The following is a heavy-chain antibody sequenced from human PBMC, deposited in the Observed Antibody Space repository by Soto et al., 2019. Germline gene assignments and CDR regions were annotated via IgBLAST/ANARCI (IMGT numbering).Heavy chain of an antibody. CDR3: ARDPMGRYYGSGSYYFDY. D-gene: IGHD3-10*01. V-gene: IGHV3-11*04. Sequence: GGSLRLSCAASGFTFSDYYMSWIRQAPGKGLEWVSYISSSGSTIYYADSVKGRFTISRDNSKNTLYLQMNSLRAEDTAVYYSARDPMGRYYGSGSYYFDYWGQGTLVTVSS. CDR1: GFTFSDYY. CDR2: ISSSGSTI. J-gene: IGHJ4*02.